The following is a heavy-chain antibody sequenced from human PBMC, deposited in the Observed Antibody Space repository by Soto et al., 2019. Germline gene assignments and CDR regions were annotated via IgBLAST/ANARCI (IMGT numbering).Heavy chain of an antibody. V-gene: IGHV3-53*01. CDR3: ARGSGSLYYFHY. CDR2: IYSGGTT. D-gene: IGHD1-26*01. J-gene: IGHJ4*02. Sequence: GGSLRLSCAASGFNVSTNYMTWVRQAPGKGLEWVSVIYSGGTTYYADSVKGRFIISRDNFKNTLYLQMNNLRAEDTALYYCARGSGSLYYFHYWGQGTLVTVSS. CDR1: GFNVSTNY.